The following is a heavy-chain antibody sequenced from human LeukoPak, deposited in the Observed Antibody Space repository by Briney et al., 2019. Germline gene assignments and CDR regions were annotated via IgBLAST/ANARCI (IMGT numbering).Heavy chain of an antibody. D-gene: IGHD3-10*01. CDR2: IGTVGDT. V-gene: IGHV3-13*01. CDR3: ARDHYYGSGSPSYGMDV. Sequence: GGSLRLSCAASGFTCSSYDMHWVRQATGKGLEWVSAIGTVGDTYYPGSVKGRFTISRENAKNSLYLQMNSLRAGDTAVYYCARDHYYGSGSPSYGMDVWGQGTTVTVSS. J-gene: IGHJ6*02. CDR1: GFTCSSYD.